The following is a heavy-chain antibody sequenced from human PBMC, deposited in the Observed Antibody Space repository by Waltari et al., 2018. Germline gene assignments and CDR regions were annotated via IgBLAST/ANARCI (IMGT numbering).Heavy chain of an antibody. D-gene: IGHD6-19*01. CDR3: ARHISVAGTGWFDP. CDR2: IYYSGST. Sequence: LQLHESGPGLVKPSETLSLTCTVSGGSISSSSYYWVWIRQPPGKGLEWIGSIYYSGSTYYNPSLKSRVTISVDTSKNQFSLKLSSVTAADTAVYYCARHISVAGTGWFDPWGQGTLVTVSS. J-gene: IGHJ5*02. CDR1: GGSISSSSYY. V-gene: IGHV4-39*01.